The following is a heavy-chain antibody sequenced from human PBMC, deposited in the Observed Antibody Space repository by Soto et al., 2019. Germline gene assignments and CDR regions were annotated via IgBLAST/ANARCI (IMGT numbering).Heavy chain of an antibody. Sequence: SVKVSCKASGGTFSSYAISWVRQAPGQGLEWMGGIIPIFGTANYAQKFQGRVTITADESTSTAYMELSSLRSEDTAVYYCARAPPDCSGSCRTQTYFDYWGQGTLVTVSS. D-gene: IGHD1-26*01. J-gene: IGHJ4*02. CDR2: IIPIFGTA. CDR3: ARAPPDCSGSCRTQTYFDY. V-gene: IGHV1-69*13. CDR1: GGTFSSYA.